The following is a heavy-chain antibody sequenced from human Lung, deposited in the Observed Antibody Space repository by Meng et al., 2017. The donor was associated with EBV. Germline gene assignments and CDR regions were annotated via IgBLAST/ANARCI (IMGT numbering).Heavy chain of an antibody. J-gene: IGHJ4*02. Sequence: SLVVTCSGACINSRRVYWSLIRPPQGTVFEWLCTIYYSGVPSYNPSLKSRVTISVDTSKSQFSLNLSSVTAADTAVYYCARHAHDYIWGSYRYWDYWGQGTLVTVSS. CDR2: IYYSGVP. V-gene: IGHV4-39*01. CDR1: GACINSRRVY. D-gene: IGHD3-16*02. CDR3: ARHAHDYIWGSYRYWDY.